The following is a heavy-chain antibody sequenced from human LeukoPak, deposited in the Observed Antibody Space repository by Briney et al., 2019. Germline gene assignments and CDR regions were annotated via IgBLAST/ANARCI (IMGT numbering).Heavy chain of an antibody. J-gene: IGHJ6*03. CDR1: GGSFSGYY. D-gene: IGHD6-19*01. V-gene: IGHV4-34*01. Sequence: PSETLSLTCAVYGGSFSGYYWRWIRQPPGKGLEWIGEINHSGSTNYNPSLKSRVTISVDTSKNQFSLKLSSVTAADTAVYYCATLGAVAGTKYYYYYMDVWGKGTTVTVSS. CDR2: INHSGST. CDR3: ATLGAVAGTKYYYYYMDV.